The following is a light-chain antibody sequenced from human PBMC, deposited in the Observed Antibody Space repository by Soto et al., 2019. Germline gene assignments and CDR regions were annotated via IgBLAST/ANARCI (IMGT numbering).Light chain of an antibody. CDR1: QSIFTW. J-gene: IGKJ4*01. CDR3: QNYDSWPLT. CDR2: KAS. Sequence: DIQMTQSPSTLSASVGDRVTITCRASQSIFTWLAWYQQQPGKAPKLLIYKASNLESGVPSRFSGSGSGTEFTLTISSLQPDDFATYYCQNYDSWPLTFGGGTKVEIK. V-gene: IGKV1-5*03.